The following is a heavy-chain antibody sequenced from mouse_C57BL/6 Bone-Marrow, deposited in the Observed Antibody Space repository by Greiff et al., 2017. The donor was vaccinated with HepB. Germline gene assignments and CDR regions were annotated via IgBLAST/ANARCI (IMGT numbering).Heavy chain of an antibody. CDR2: IDPENGDT. CDR1: GFNIKDDY. Sequence: VQLQQSGAELVRPGASVKLSCTASGFNIKDDYMHWVKQRPEQGLEWIGWIDPENGDTEYASKFQGKATITADTSSNTAYLQLSSLTSEDTAVYYCTASSSTMITFYFDCWGQGTTLTVSS. J-gene: IGHJ2*01. V-gene: IGHV14-4*01. D-gene: IGHD2-4*01. CDR3: TASSSTMITFYFDC.